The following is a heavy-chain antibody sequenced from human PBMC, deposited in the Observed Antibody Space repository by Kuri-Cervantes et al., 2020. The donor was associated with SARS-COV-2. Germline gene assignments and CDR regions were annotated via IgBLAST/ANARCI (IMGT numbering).Heavy chain of an antibody. D-gene: IGHD1-26*01. CDR1: GFTFSSYS. Sequence: GESLKISCAASGFTFSSYSMNWVRQAPGKGLEWVSFISSSSSYIYYADSVKGRFTISRDNTKNSLYLQMNSLRAEDTAVYYCARGGGWESTQIDYWGQGTLVTVSS. CDR2: ISSSSSYI. J-gene: IGHJ4*02. CDR3: ARGGGWESTQIDY. V-gene: IGHV3-21*01.